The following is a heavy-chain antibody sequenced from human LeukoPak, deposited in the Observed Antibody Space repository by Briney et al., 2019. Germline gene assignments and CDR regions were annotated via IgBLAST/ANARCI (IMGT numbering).Heavy chain of an antibody. CDR1: GFTFSNHA. CDR3: AKGWSSYDAFDI. CDR2: ISGSGDAT. D-gene: IGHD3-3*01. V-gene: IGHV3-23*01. J-gene: IGHJ3*02. Sequence: GGSLRLSCAASGFTFSNHAMNWVRQAPGKGLEWVSTISGSGDATYYADSVKGRFTISRDNSKNTLYLQMNSLRAEDTAVYYCAKGWSSYDAFDIWGQGTMVTVSS.